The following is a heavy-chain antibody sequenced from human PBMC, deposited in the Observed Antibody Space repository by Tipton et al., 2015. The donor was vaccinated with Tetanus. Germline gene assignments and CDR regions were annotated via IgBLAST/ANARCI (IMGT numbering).Heavy chain of an antibody. Sequence: LRLSCTVSGGSISSYYWSWIRQPPGKGLEWIGYIYYSGSTNYNPSLKSRVTISVDTSKNQFSLKLSSVTAADTAVYYCASLRPTVTPDPYYSGMAVWGQGTPVPVSS. CDR2: IYYSGST. J-gene: IGHJ6*02. CDR3: ASLRPTVTPDPYYSGMAV. D-gene: IGHD4-11*01. CDR1: GGSISSYY. V-gene: IGHV4-59*01.